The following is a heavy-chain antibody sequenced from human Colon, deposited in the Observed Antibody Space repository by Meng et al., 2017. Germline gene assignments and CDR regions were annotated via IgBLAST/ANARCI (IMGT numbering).Heavy chain of an antibody. J-gene: IGHJ4*02. CDR3: ARNSAAGVDY. D-gene: IGHD6-13*01. V-gene: IGHV4-4*02. CDR1: GGSISSSNW. CDR2: IYHSGST. Sequence: VQRQSACPGRVKPSGTLSLTCAAAGGSISSSNWWSWVRQPPGKGLEWIVEIYHSGSTNYNPSLTSRVTISVDKSKNQFSLKLSSVTAADTAVYYCARNSAAGVDYWGQGTLVTVSS.